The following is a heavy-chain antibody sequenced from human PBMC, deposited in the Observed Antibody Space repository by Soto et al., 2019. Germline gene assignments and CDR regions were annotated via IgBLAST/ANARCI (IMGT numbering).Heavy chain of an antibody. D-gene: IGHD3-22*01. CDR2: VSGRGADK. Sequence: GYLRLSCAASGFTFSSYTMNWVRQAPGKGLEWVSGVSGRGADKFYADSVKGRFTISRDNSINLLFLQMNDLRAEDTAVYFGAVTRLYDNFDHHRDCFNFRGKGTRVTVSS. J-gene: IGHJ4*01. V-gene: IGHV3-23*01. CDR1: GFTFSSYT. CDR3: AVTRLYDNFDHHRDCFNF.